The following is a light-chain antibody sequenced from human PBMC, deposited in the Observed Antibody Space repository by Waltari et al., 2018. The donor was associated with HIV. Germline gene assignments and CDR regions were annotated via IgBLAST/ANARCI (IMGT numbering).Light chain of an antibody. Sequence: EIVLTQSPDTLSLSPGERATLSCRASQNVGSGYLAWYQQRLGQAPRLLIYGESRKAAGVPDRFSGGGSGTDFTLTINRLEPEDFGIYFCQQFYRPPYSFGPGTRLDIK. V-gene: IGKV3-20*01. J-gene: IGKJ2*01. CDR1: QNVGSGY. CDR3: QQFYRPPYS. CDR2: GES.